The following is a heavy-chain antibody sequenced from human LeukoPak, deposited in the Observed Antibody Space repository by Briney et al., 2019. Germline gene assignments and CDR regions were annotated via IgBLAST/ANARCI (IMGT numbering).Heavy chain of an antibody. CDR1: GFTFSSYS. CDR3: TTNPSVYLWFGEHNWFDP. V-gene: IGHV3-15*01. Sequence: GGSLRLSCAASGFTFSSYSMNWVRQAPGKGLEWVGRIKSKTDGGTTDYAAPVKGRFTISRDDSKNTLYLQMNSLKTEDTAVYYCTTNPSVYLWFGEHNWFDPWGQGTLVTVSS. J-gene: IGHJ5*02. D-gene: IGHD3-10*01. CDR2: IKSKTDGGTT.